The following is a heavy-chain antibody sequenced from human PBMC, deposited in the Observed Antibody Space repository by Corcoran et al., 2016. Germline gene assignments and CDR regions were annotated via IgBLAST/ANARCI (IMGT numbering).Heavy chain of an antibody. CDR2: INTSGGSK. D-gene: IGHD3-22*01. CDR1: GYTFTSYY. CDR3: ARDADSSGKGVGWYFDL. J-gene: IGHJ2*01. V-gene: IGHV1-46*01. Sequence: QVQLVQSGAEVKKPGASVKVSCKASGYTFTSYYMHWVRQAPGQGLEWMGIINTSGGSKSYAQKFQGRVTMTRDTSTSTVYMELSSLRSEEPAVYYCARDADSSGKGVGWYFDLWGRGTLVTVSS.